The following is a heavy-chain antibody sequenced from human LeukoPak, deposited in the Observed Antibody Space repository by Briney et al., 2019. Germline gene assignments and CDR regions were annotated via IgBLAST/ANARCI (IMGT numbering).Heavy chain of an antibody. CDR3: AREIGIVGAIRGGIVDY. V-gene: IGHV3-23*01. CDR1: GFTFSSYA. D-gene: IGHD1-26*01. CDR2: ISGSGGST. Sequence: GGSLRLSCAASGFTFSSYAMSWVRQAPGKGLEWISTISGSGGSTYYADSVKGRFTISRDNSKSTLYLQMNNLRAEDTAVYYCAREIGIVGAIRGGIVDYWGQGTLVTVSS. J-gene: IGHJ4*02.